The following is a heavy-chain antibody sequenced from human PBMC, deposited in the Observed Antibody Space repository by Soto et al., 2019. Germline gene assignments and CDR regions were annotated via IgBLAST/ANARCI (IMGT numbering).Heavy chain of an antibody. CDR3: ARGRRKWLQFGNWFDP. J-gene: IGHJ5*02. V-gene: IGHV4-38-2*01. Sequence: PSAPLSLTFAFSGYSISSGYYWGWIRQPPGKGLEWIGNIYHSGSSYYNPSLKSRVTISVDTSKNRSSLKLSSVTAADTAVYYCARGRRKWLQFGNWFDPWGQGTLVTVSS. D-gene: IGHD5-12*01. CDR1: GYSISSGYY. CDR2: IYHSGSS.